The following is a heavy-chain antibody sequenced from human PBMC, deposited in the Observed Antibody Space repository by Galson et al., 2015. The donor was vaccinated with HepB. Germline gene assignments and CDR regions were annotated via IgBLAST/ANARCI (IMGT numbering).Heavy chain of an antibody. J-gene: IGHJ2*01. CDR2: IIPIFGTA. CDR3: ARDRYGDYEPDWYFDL. V-gene: IGHV1-69*13. Sequence: SVKVSCKASGGTFSSYAISWVRQAPGQGLEWMGGIIPIFGTANYAQKFQGRVTITADESTSTAYMELSSLRSEDTAVYYCARDRYGDYEPDWYFDLWGRGTLVTVSS. D-gene: IGHD4-17*01. CDR1: GGTFSSYA.